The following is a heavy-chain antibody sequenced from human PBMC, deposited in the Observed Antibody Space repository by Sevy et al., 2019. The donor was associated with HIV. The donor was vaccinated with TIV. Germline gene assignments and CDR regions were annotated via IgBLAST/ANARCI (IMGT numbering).Heavy chain of an antibody. Sequence: GGSLSLSCAASGFTFSSYAMHWVRQAPGKGLEWVGVISYDGSNKYYADSVKGRFTISRDNSKNTLYLQMNSLRAEDTAVYYCARDFDSSGYYQHGGYWGQGTLVTVSS. CDR3: ARDFDSSGYYQHGGY. D-gene: IGHD3-22*01. V-gene: IGHV3-30-3*01. CDR1: GFTFSSYA. J-gene: IGHJ4*02. CDR2: ISYDGSNK.